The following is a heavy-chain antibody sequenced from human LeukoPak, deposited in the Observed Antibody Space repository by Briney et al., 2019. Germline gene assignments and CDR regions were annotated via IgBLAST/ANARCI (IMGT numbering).Heavy chain of an antibody. Sequence: PSETLSLTCTVSGGSISSSSYYWGWIRQPPGKGLEWIGSIYYSGSTYYNPSLKSRVTISVDTSKNQFSLKLSSVTAADTAVYYCARVYGGILTGYYGYDYWGQGTLVTVSS. CDR2: IYYSGST. V-gene: IGHV4-39*07. CDR1: GGSISSSSYY. D-gene: IGHD3-9*01. J-gene: IGHJ4*02. CDR3: ARVYGGILTGYYGYDY.